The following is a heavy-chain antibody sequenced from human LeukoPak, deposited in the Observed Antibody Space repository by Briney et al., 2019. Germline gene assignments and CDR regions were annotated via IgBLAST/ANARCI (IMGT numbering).Heavy chain of an antibody. J-gene: IGHJ4*02. V-gene: IGHV3-30*18. CDR2: ISYDGSNK. CDR3: AKELSYSNYIDY. D-gene: IGHD4-11*01. Sequence: GGSLRLSCAASGFTFSSYGMHWVRQAPGKGLEWVAVISYDGSNKYYADSVKGRFTISRDNSKNTLYLQMNSLRAEDTAVYYCAKELSYSNYIDYWGQGTLVTVSS. CDR1: GFTFSSYG.